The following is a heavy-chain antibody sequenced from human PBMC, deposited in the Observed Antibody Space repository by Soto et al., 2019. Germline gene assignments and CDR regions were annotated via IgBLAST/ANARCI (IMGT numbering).Heavy chain of an antibody. Sequence: PGGSLRLSCAACGFTFSSYEMNWVRQATGKGMEWVAYISNTGGTIYYADSVRGRFTISRDNSQNLLYLQMNSLRVDDTAVYYCSRWGHYTDSDYWGQGILVTVSS. CDR2: ISNTGGTI. CDR1: GFTFSSYE. D-gene: IGHD3-16*01. CDR3: SRWGHYTDSDY. J-gene: IGHJ4*02. V-gene: IGHV3-48*03.